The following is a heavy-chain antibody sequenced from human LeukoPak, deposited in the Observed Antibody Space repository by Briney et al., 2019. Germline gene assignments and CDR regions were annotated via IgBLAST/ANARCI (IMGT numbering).Heavy chain of an antibody. Sequence: PGGSLRLSCAASGFTFSNYWMTWVRQAPEKGLEWVSYISSSGNTIYYTDSVKGRFTISRDNAKNSLYLQMHSLRAEDTAVYYCAREALGYCSGGNCYSSGALDIWGQGTMVIVSS. CDR2: ISSSGNTI. CDR1: GFTFSNYW. J-gene: IGHJ3*02. V-gene: IGHV3-48*04. D-gene: IGHD2-15*01. CDR3: AREALGYCSGGNCYSSGALDI.